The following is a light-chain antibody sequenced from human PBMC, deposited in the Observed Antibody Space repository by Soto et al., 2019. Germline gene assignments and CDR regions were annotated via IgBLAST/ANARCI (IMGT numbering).Light chain of an antibody. CDR3: QQYNDWPPYT. CDR1: QSVAYN. Sequence: EILMTQSPVTLSVSPGESATLSCRASQSVAYNLAWYQQKPGQAPRLLIYGASTRATDIPARFSGSGFVTAFTLTITSLQSEDFAVYYCQQYNDWPPYTFGQGTQLHIK. V-gene: IGKV3-15*01. CDR2: GAS. J-gene: IGKJ2*01.